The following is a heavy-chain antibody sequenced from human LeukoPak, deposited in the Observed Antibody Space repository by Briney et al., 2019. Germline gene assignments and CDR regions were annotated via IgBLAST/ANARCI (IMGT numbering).Heavy chain of an antibody. CDR1: GGSISSYY. V-gene: IGHV4-39*07. Sequence: PSETLSLTCTVSGGSISSYYWGWIRQPPGKGLEWIGSIYYSGSTYYNPSLKSRVTISVDTSKNQFSLKLSSVTAADTAVYYCARADILTGYYSFDYWGQGTLVTVSS. J-gene: IGHJ4*02. D-gene: IGHD3-9*01. CDR3: ARADILTGYYSFDY. CDR2: IYYSGST.